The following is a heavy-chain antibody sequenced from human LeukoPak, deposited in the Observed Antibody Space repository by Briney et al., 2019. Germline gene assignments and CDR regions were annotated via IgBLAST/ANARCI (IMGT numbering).Heavy chain of an antibody. V-gene: IGHV4-31*03. Sequence: SQTLSLTCTVSGVSISSGGYYWSWIRQHPGKGLEWIGYIYYSGSTYYNPSLKSRVTISVDTSKNQFSLKLSSLTAADTAVYYCAREISDIVVVPAAIKGPGNWFDPWGQGTLVTVSS. D-gene: IGHD2-2*02. CDR2: IYYSGST. J-gene: IGHJ5*02. CDR1: GVSISSGGYY. CDR3: AREISDIVVVPAAIKGPGNWFDP.